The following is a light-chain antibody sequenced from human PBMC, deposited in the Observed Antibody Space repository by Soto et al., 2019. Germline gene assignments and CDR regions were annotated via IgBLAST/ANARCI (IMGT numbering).Light chain of an antibody. CDR1: RSVLSDSNNQNY. CDR2: WAS. J-gene: IGKJ5*01. Sequence: DFVMTQSPDSLAVSLGERATINCKSSRSVLSDSNNQNYLAWFQQKPGQPPKLLLYWASTRESGVPDRFSGSGSGTDFTLTISSLQAEDVAVYYCLQYHSDPITFGQGTRLEIK. V-gene: IGKV4-1*01. CDR3: LQYHSDPIT.